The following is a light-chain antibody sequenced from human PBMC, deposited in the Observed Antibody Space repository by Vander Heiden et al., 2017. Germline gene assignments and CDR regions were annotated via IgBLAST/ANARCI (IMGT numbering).Light chain of an antibody. CDR1: QSVRSTD. CDR3: QHCSTSLWT. V-gene: IGKV3-20*01. J-gene: IGKJ1*01. Sequence: EIVLTQSPGTLSLSPGERAIVSCRASQSVRSTDLAWYQQKPGQAPRLLIYGASTRATDIPDRLSGSGSGTVFTLTISRLEPEDFAVYYCQHCSTSLWTFGQGTKVEIK. CDR2: GAS.